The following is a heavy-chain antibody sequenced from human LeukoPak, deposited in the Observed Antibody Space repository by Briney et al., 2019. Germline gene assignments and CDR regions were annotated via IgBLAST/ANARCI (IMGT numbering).Heavy chain of an antibody. CDR2: INHSGST. CDR1: GGSFSGYY. CDR3: ARGGGDSSGYYYENRFDY. V-gene: IGHV4-34*01. D-gene: IGHD3-22*01. J-gene: IGHJ4*02. Sequence: SETLSLTCAVYGGSFSGYYWSWIRQPPGKGLEWIGEINHSGSTNYNPSLKSRVTISVDTSKNQFSLKLSSVTAADTAVYYCARGGGDSSGYYYENRFDYWGQGTLVTVSS.